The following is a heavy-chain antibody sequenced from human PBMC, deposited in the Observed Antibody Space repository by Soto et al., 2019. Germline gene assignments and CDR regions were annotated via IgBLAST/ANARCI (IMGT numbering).Heavy chain of an antibody. D-gene: IGHD1-1*01. CDR2: ISAHNGNT. Sequence: QVHLGQSGAEVKKPGASVKVSCKSSGYTFTSYGITWVRQAPGQGRERKGWISAHNGNTDYAQKLQGRVIVTRDTSTSTGYMELRILISDDTAVYDCARGRYGDCWGQGALVTVSS. J-gene: IGHJ4*02. V-gene: IGHV1-18*01. CDR3: ARGRYGDC. CDR1: GYTFTSYG.